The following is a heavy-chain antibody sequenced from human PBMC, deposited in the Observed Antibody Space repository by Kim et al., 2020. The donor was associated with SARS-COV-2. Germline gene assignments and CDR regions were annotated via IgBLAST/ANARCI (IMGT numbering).Heavy chain of an antibody. J-gene: IGHJ1*01. CDR3: AKILYSSGWYSAEYFQH. V-gene: IGHV3-23*01. D-gene: IGHD6-19*01. Sequence: KGRFTISRDNSKNTLYLQMNSLRAEDTAVYYCAKILYSSGWYSAEYFQHWGQGTLVTVSS.